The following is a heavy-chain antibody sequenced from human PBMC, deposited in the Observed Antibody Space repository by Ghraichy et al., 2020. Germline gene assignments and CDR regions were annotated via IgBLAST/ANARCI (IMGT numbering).Heavy chain of an antibody. CDR3: AREHSGSSWFDP. D-gene: IGHD5-12*01. V-gene: IGHV4-59*01. Sequence: ACTVSGGSISSYYWSWIRQPPGKGLEWIGYIYYSGSTNYNPSLKSRVTISVDTSKNQFSLKLSSVTAADTAVYYCAREHSGSSWFDPWGQGTLVTVSS. CDR2: IYYSGST. J-gene: IGHJ5*02. CDR1: GGSISSYY.